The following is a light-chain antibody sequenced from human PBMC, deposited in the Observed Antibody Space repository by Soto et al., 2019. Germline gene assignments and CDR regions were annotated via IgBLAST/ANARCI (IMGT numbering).Light chain of an antibody. Sequence: QSVLTQLPSLSGAPGQRVTISCAGSGSNIGAGYDVHWYQQHPGTAPKHLIYGNTIRPSGVPDRFSGSKSGTSASLAITGLQAEDEAVYYCQAYDSRLNWVFGGGTKLTVL. CDR2: GNT. J-gene: IGLJ3*02. CDR3: QAYDSRLNWV. V-gene: IGLV1-40*01. CDR1: GSNIGAGYD.